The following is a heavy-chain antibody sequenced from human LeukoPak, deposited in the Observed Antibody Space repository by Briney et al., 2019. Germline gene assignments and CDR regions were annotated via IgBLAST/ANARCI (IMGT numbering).Heavy chain of an antibody. CDR2: TSYDGSDT. D-gene: IGHD5-18*01. Sequence: GGSLRLSCVTSGFTFSRYAMHWVRQAPGKGLQWVTVTSYDGSDTYYADSVKGRFTLSRDSSTNTVYLQMNSLRAEDTAVYYCAKGEGTAMAYWGQGTLVTVSS. CDR3: AKGEGTAMAY. CDR1: GFTFSRYA. J-gene: IGHJ4*02. V-gene: IGHV3-33*05.